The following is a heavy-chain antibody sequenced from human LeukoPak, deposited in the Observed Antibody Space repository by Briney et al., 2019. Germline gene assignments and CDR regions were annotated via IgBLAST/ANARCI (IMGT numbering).Heavy chain of an antibody. V-gene: IGHV3-30*04. CDR1: GFTFSSYA. CDR2: ISYGGSNK. D-gene: IGHD1-26*01. CDR3: ARAEVEVGATYFDY. J-gene: IGHJ4*02. Sequence: GGSLRLSCAASGFTFSSYAMHWVRQAPGKGLEWVAVISYGGSNKYYADSVKGRFTISRDNSKNTLYLQMNSLRAEDTAVYYCARAEVEVGATYFDYWGQGTLVTVSS.